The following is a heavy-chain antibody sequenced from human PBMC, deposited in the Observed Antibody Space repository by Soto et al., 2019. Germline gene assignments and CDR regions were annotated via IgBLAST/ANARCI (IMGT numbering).Heavy chain of an antibody. CDR1: GGSISSSNW. V-gene: IGHV4-4*02. J-gene: IGHJ4*02. CDR2: IYHSGST. Sequence: QVQLQESGPGLVKPSGTLSLTCAVSGGSISSSNWWRRVRQPPGKGLEWIGEIYHSGSTNYNQTLKSRVTISVDKSKHQFALKLSSVTAADTAVEYCAREGGVYSSSWAPFDYWGQGTLVTVSS. CDR3: AREGGVYSSSWAPFDY. D-gene: IGHD6-6*01.